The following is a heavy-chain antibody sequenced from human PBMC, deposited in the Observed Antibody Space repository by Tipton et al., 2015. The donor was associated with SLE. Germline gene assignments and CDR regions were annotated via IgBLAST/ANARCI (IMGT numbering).Heavy chain of an antibody. Sequence: TLSLTCTVSGGSISSGSYYWSWIRQPAGKGLEWIGYIYTSGSTYYNPSLKSRVTISIDTSKNQFSLKLSSVTAADTAVYYCARALQNYFDYWGQGTLVTVSS. J-gene: IGHJ4*02. CDR3: ARALQNYFDY. CDR1: GGSISSGSYY. CDR2: IYTSGST. V-gene: IGHV4-31*03.